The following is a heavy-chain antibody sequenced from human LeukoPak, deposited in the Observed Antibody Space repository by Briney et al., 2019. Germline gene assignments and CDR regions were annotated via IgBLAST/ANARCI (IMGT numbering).Heavy chain of an antibody. CDR3: ARYAVAGTSDSDY. CDR1: GGSFSGYY. D-gene: IGHD6-19*01. Sequence: SETLSLTCAVYGGSFSGYYWSWIRQPPGKGLEWIGYIYYSGSTYYNPSLKSRVTISVDTPKNQFSLKLSSVTAADTAVYYCARYAVAGTSDSDYWGQGTLVTVSS. J-gene: IGHJ4*02. CDR2: IYYSGST. V-gene: IGHV4-30-4*08.